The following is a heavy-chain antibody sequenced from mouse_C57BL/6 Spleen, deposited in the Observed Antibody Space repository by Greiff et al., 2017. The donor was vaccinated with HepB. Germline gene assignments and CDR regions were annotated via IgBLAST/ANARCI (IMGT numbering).Heavy chain of an antibody. CDR2: IWSGGST. Sequence: VKLMESGPGLVQPSQSLSITCTVSGFSLTSYGVHWVRQSPGKGLEWLGVIWSGGSTDYNAAFISRLSISKDNSKSQVFFKMNSLQADDTAIYYCSRRGAITTVVATDYAMDYWGQGTSVTVSS. D-gene: IGHD1-1*01. J-gene: IGHJ4*01. V-gene: IGHV2-2*01. CDR3: SRRGAITTVVATDYAMDY. CDR1: GFSLTSYG.